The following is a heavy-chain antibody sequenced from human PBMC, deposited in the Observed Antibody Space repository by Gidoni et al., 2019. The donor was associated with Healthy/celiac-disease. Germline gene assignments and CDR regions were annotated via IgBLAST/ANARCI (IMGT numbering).Heavy chain of an antibody. CDR3: AKIMSYSNYYYYMDV. J-gene: IGHJ6*03. CDR1: GFTFSSYA. V-gene: IGHV3-23*01. CDR2: ISGSGGST. D-gene: IGHD6-13*01. Sequence: EVQLLESGGGLVQPGGSLRLSCAASGFTFSSYAMSWVLQAPGKGLEWVSAISGSGGSTYYADSVKGRFTISRDNSKNTLYLQMNSLRAEDTAVYYCAKIMSYSNYYYYMDVWGKGTTVTVSS.